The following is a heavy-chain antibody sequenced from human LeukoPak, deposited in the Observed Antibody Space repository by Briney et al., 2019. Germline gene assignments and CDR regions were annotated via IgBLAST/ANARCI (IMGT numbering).Heavy chain of an antibody. J-gene: IGHJ4*02. CDR3: ARVPYYDFWSGFDY. CDR1: GFTFSSYW. V-gene: IGHV3-74*01. D-gene: IGHD3-3*01. CDR2: INSDGSST. Sequence: GGSLRLSCAASGFTFSSYWMHWVRQAPGKGLVWVSRINSDGSSTTYADSVKGRFTISRDNAKNTLYLQMNSLRAEDTAVYYCARVPYYDFWSGFDYWGQGTLVTVSS.